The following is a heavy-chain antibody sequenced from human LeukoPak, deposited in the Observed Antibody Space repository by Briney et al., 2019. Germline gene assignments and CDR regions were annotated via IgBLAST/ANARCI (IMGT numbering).Heavy chain of an antibody. CDR2: TYYRSKWYN. CDR1: GDSVSSNSAA. V-gene: IGHV6-1*01. CDR3: ARVTTVTTTGLGY. J-gene: IGHJ4*02. D-gene: IGHD4-17*01. Sequence: SQTLSLTCAISGDSVSSNSAAWIWIRQSPSRGLEWLGRTYYRSKWYNDYAVSVKSRITINPDTSKNQFSLQLNSVTPEDTAVYYCARVTTVTTTGLGYWGQGTLVTVSS.